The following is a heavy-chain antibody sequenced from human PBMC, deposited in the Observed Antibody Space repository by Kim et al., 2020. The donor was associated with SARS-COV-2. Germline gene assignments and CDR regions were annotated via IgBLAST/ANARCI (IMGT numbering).Heavy chain of an antibody. D-gene: IGHD2-21*01. CDR3: ARDASPVASIVVGGDAFDI. CDR1: GFTFSSYG. CDR2: IWYDGSNK. J-gene: IGHJ3*02. V-gene: IGHV3-33*01. Sequence: GGSLRLSCAASGFTFSSYGMHWVRQAPGKGLEWVAVIWYDGSNKYYADSVKGRFTTSRDNSKNTLYLQMNSLRAEDTAVYYCARDASPVASIVVGGDAFDIWGQGTMVTVSS.